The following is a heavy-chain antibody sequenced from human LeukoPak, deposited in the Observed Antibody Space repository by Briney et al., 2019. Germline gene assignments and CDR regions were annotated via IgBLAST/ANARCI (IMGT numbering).Heavy chain of an antibody. Sequence: PRGSLRLSCAASGFTFSSYAMSWVRQAPGKGLEWVSAISGSGGSTYYADSVKGRFTISRDNSKNTLYLQMNSLRAEDTAVYYCANLGIVGATPTFDYWGQGTLVTVSS. CDR1: GFTFSSYA. CDR2: ISGSGGST. V-gene: IGHV3-23*01. J-gene: IGHJ4*02. CDR3: ANLGIVGATPTFDY. D-gene: IGHD1-26*01.